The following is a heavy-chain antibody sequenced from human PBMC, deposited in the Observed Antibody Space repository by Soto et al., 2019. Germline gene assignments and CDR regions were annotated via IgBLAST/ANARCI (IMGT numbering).Heavy chain of an antibody. Sequence: SETLSLTCTVSGGSISSYYWSWIRQPPGKGLEWIGYIYYSGSTNYNPSLKSRVTISVDTSKNQFSLKLSSVTAADTAVYYCARGYYDILAGYPYYYYMDVWGKGTTVTVSS. J-gene: IGHJ6*03. CDR1: GGSISSYY. D-gene: IGHD3-9*01. CDR2: IYYSGST. V-gene: IGHV4-59*08. CDR3: ARGYYDILAGYPYYYYMDV.